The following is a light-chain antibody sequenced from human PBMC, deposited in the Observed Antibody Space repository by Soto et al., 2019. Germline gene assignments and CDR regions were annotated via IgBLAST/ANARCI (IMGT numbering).Light chain of an antibody. CDR3: QLRSNWPPWT. J-gene: IGKJ1*01. Sequence: EIVLTQSPATLSLSPGERATLSCRASQSVSSYLAWYQQKPGQAPRLLIYDASNRATGIPARFSGSGSGKDFTLTISSLEPEDFAVFYCQLRSNWPPWTFGRGTKVEIK. CDR2: DAS. CDR1: QSVSSY. V-gene: IGKV3-11*01.